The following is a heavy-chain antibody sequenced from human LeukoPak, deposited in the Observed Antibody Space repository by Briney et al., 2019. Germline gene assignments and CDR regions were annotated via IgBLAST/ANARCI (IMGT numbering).Heavy chain of an antibody. J-gene: IGHJ4*02. D-gene: IGHD3-22*01. CDR1: GYAFTSYG. CDR3: ARPLYDSSGYYFDY. CDR2: ISAYNGNT. Sequence: ASVKVSCKASGYAFTSYGISWVRQAPGQGLEWMGWISAYNGNTNYAQKLQGRVTMTTDTSTSTAYMELRSLRSDDTAVYYCARPLYDSSGYYFDYWGQGTLVTVSS. V-gene: IGHV1-18*01.